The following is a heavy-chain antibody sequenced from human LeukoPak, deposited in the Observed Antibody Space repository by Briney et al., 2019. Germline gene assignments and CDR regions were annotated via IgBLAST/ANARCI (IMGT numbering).Heavy chain of an antibody. D-gene: IGHD2-15*01. Sequence: PGGSLRLSCAASGFTFSSYWMHWVRQAPGKGLVWVSRINSDGSTTNYADSVKGRFTISRDNAKNTLYLQMNSLRAEDTAVYYCARDFGLRCSGGTCYSVYYYGMDVWGKGTTVTVSS. CDR2: INSDGSTT. CDR3: ARDFGLRCSGGTCYSVYYYGMDV. CDR1: GFTFSSYW. V-gene: IGHV3-74*01. J-gene: IGHJ6*04.